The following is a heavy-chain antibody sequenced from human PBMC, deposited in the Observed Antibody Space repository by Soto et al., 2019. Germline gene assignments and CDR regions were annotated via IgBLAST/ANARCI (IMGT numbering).Heavy chain of an antibody. CDR2: IYYSGST. CDR1: GGSISSGGYY. Sequence: QVQLQESGPGLVKPSQTLSLTCTVSGGSISSGGYYWSWIRQHPGKGLEWIGYIYYSGSTYYNPSLKSRFTISVDTSKNQFSLKLSSVTAADTAVYYCARVNPYCSSTSCYHYWYFDLWGRGTLVTVSS. J-gene: IGHJ2*01. V-gene: IGHV4-31*03. CDR3: ARVNPYCSSTSCYHYWYFDL. D-gene: IGHD2-2*01.